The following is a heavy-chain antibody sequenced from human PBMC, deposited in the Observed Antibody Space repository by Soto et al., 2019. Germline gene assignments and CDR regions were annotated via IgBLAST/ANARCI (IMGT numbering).Heavy chain of an antibody. D-gene: IGHD3-22*01. CDR1: GSTFSSYA. V-gene: IGHV3-64*02. CDR3: ARSYDSSGYYGGFDY. J-gene: IGHJ4*02. Sequence: XGSLILSCSAAGSTFSSYAMHWVRQAPGKGLEYVSAISSNGGSTYYADSVKGRFTISRDNSKNTLYLQMGNLRAEDMAVYYCARSYDSSGYYGGFDYWGQGT. CDR2: ISSNGGST.